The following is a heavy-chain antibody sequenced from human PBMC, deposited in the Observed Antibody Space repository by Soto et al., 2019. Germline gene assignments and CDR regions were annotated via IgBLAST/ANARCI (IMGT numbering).Heavy chain of an antibody. Sequence: ASVKVSCKASGYTFTGYYMHWVRQAPGQGLEWMGWINPNSGGTNYAQKFQGWVTMTRDTSISTAYMELSRLRSDDTAVYYCARLRDGYNGEYYGMDVWGQGTTVTAP. CDR3: ARLRDGYNGEYYGMDV. CDR2: INPNSGGT. J-gene: IGHJ6*02. V-gene: IGHV1-2*04. D-gene: IGHD5-12*01. CDR1: GYTFTGYY.